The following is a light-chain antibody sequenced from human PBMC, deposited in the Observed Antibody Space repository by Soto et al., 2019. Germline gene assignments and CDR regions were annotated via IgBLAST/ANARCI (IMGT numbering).Light chain of an antibody. J-gene: IGLJ3*02. CDR3: SSKSSGSTPML. CDR2: EVS. CDR1: SSDVGGYRF. V-gene: IGLV2-14*01. Sequence: QSMLTQPASVSGSPGQSITISCTGTSSDVGGYRFVSWYQHHPGEAPKLIIYEVSNRPSGVSSRFSGSKSGNTASLTISGLQAEDESLYYCSSKSSGSTPMLFGGGTKLTVL.